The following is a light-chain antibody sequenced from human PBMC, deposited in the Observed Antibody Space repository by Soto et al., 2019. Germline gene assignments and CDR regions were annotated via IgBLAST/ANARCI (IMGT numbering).Light chain of an antibody. J-gene: IGLJ3*02. Sequence: QSVLTQPPSVSGAPGQRVTISCTGSSSNIGAGSDVHWFQQFPGTAPKVLIYRNNNRPSGVPDRFSGSKSGTSASLAITGLGAEDESDYYCQPYDNSWRAWVFGGGTKLTVL. CDR3: QPYDNSWRAWV. V-gene: IGLV1-40*01. CDR2: RNN. CDR1: SSNIGAGSD.